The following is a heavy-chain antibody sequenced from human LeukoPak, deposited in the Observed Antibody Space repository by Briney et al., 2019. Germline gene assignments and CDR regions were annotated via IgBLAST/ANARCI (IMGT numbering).Heavy chain of an antibody. CDR3: ARGYCSGGSCYNWFDP. J-gene: IGHJ5*02. CDR1: GYTFTGYY. V-gene: IGHV1-2*02. D-gene: IGHD2-15*01. Sequence: ASVKVSCKASGYTFTGYYMHWVRQAPGQGLEWMGWINPNSGGTNYAQEFQGRVTMTRDTSISTAYMELSRLRSDDTAAYYCARGYCSGGSCYNWFDPWGQGTLVTVSS. CDR2: INPNSGGT.